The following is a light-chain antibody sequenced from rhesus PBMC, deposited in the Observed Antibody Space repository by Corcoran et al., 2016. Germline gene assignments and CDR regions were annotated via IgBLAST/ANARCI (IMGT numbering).Light chain of an antibody. J-gene: IGKJ1*01. Sequence: DIQMTQSPSSLSASVGDKVTITCQASQSISSWLAWYQQKPGKAPKPLIYTASSLESGVPSRFSGSGSGTYVNLTISSLQPEDFATYYWQQYKSPPWTFGQGTKVEIK. CDR3: QQYKSPPWT. CDR1: QSISSW. CDR2: TAS. V-gene: IGKV1-16*01.